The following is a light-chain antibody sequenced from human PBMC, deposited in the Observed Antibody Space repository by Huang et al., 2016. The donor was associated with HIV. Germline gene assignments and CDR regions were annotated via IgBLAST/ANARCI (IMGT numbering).Light chain of an antibody. CDR3: QQYLGT. J-gene: IGKJ1*01. Sequence: DIQMTQSPSTLSASVGDRVTITCRASQSISSWLAWYQQKPGKAPKLLIYKASSLESVVPARFSGSGSGTEFTLTISSLQPYDFATYYCQQYLGTFGQGTKVEIK. V-gene: IGKV1-5*03. CDR1: QSISSW. CDR2: KAS.